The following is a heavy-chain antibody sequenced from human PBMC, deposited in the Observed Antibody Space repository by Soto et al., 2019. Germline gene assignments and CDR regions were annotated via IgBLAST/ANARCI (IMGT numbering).Heavy chain of an antibody. V-gene: IGHV1-69*12. D-gene: IGHD7-27*01. J-gene: IGHJ6*02. CDR3: ATTEMGNYYGMDV. CDR1: GGTFISYA. Sequence: QVQLVQSGAEVKKPGSSVKVSCKASGGTFISYASSWARQAPGQGLEWMGGIIPIFGTADYAQKLQGRVTITADESTSTAYMELSLMRSEDTAVYYCATTEMGNYYGMDVWGQGTKVTVSS. CDR2: IIPIFGTA.